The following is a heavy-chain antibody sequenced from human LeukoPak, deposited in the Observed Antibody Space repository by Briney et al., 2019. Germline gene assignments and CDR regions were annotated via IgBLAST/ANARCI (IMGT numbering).Heavy chain of an antibody. Sequence: GGSLRLSCAASGFTFSRYNMNWVRQAPGKGLEWVSSISRTGNYIYYADSVKGRFTISRDNSKNMVYLQMNSLRTEDSAVYYCARDRAGTQSWVEFDLWGQGTLVTVSS. D-gene: IGHD3-10*01. V-gene: IGHV3-21*01. CDR1: GFTFSRYN. J-gene: IGHJ5*02. CDR2: ISRTGNYI. CDR3: ARDRAGTQSWVEFDL.